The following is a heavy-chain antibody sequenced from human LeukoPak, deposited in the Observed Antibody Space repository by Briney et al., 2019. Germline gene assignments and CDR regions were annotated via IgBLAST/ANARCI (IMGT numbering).Heavy chain of an antibody. V-gene: IGHV4-34*01. J-gene: IGHJ4*02. D-gene: IGHD3-16*02. CDR3: ARRKGYVWESYRHDY. CDR2: INHSGST. CDR1: GGSFSGYY. Sequence: SETLSLTCAVYGGSFSGYYWSWIRQPPGKGLEWIGEINHSGSTNYNPSPKSRVTISVDTSKNQFSLKLSSVTAADTAVYYCARRKGYVWESYRHDYWGQGTLVTVSS.